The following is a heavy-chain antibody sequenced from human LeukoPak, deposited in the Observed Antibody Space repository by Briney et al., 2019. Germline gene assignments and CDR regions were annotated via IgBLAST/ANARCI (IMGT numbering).Heavy chain of an antibody. CDR2: ISYDGSNK. CDR3: AGIFPDAFDI. CDR1: GFAFSSYA. J-gene: IGHJ3*02. V-gene: IGHV3-30-3*01. D-gene: IGHD3-3*01. Sequence: GGSLRPSCAASGFAFSSYAMHWVRQAPGKGLEWVAVISYDGSNKYYADSVKGRFTISRDNSKNTLYLQMNSLRAEDTAVYYCAGIFPDAFDIWGQGTMVTVSS.